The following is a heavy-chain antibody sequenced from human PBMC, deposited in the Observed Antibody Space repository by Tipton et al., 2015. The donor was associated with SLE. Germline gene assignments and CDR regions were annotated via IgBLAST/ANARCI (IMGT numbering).Heavy chain of an antibody. CDR2: ISSSGSTM. D-gene: IGHD6-13*01. CDR1: GFTFSSYE. CDR3: AKGHIVLVPDAFDI. J-gene: IGHJ3*02. V-gene: IGHV3-48*03. Sequence: SLRLSCAASGFTFSSYEMNWVRQAPGKGLEWVSYISSSGSTMYYADSVKGRFTISRDNSKNTLYLQMNSLRAEDTAVYYCAKGHIVLVPDAFDIWGQGTMVTVSS.